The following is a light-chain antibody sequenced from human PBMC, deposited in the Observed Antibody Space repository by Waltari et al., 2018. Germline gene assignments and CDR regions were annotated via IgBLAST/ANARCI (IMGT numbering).Light chain of an antibody. CDR1: QSVGNK. Sequence: ELEMTQSPATLSVSPGERATVSCRASQSVGNKLAWYQQKPGQAPRLLFYDASTRATGIPVRFSGSGSGTEFTLTISSLQSEDFAVYYCQQSNNWPYTFGQGTKLEIK. CDR2: DAS. V-gene: IGKV3-15*01. CDR3: QQSNNWPYT. J-gene: IGKJ2*01.